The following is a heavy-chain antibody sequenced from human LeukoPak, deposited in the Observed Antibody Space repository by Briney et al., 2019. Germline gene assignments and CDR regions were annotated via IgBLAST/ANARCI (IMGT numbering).Heavy chain of an antibody. V-gene: IGHV1-69*06. CDR2: IIPIFGTA. J-gene: IGHJ4*02. CDR3: ARETYCGGDCYSPFDY. Sequence: GSSVKVSCKASGDTFSSYAISWVRQAPGQGLEWMGGIIPIFGTANYAQKFQGRVTITADKSTSTAYMELSSLRSEDTAVYYCARETYCGGDCYSPFDYWGQGTLVTVSS. D-gene: IGHD2-21*02. CDR1: GDTFSSYA.